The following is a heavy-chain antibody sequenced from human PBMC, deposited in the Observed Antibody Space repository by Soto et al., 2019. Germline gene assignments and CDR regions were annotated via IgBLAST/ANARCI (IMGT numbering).Heavy chain of an antibody. V-gene: IGHV1-2*04. J-gene: IGHJ6*02. CDR2: INPNSGGT. CDR3: ARTVTTFTGGYGMDV. Sequence: QVQLVQSGAEVKKPGASVKVSCKASGYTFTGYYMHWVRQAPGQGLEWMGWINPNSGGTNYAQKFQGWVNMTRDTSISTAYMELSRLRSDDTAVYYCARTVTTFTGGYGMDVWGQGTTVTVSS. CDR1: GYTFTGYY. D-gene: IGHD4-17*01.